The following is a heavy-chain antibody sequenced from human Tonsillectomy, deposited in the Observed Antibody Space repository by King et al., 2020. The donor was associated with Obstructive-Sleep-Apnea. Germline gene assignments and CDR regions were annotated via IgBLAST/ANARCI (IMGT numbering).Heavy chain of an antibody. CDR2: ISDDGRNK. V-gene: IGHV3-30*04. CDR1: GFTFSSYA. J-gene: IGHJ6*02. CDR3: ARPGTKYYYYDMDV. D-gene: IGHD2-8*01. Sequence: QLVQSGGGVVQPGRSLRLSCAASGFTFSSYAMHWVRQAPGKGLEWVAVISDDGRNKYYADSVKGRFTISRDNSKNTLYLQVNSLRVEDTAMYYCARPGTKYYYYDMDVWGQGTTVTVSS.